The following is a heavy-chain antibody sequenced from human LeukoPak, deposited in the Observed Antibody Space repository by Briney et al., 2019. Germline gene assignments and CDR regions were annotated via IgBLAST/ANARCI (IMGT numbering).Heavy chain of an antibody. Sequence: GGSLRLSCAASGFTFDDYGMSWVRQAPGKGLEWVSFYYADSLKGRFTISRDNAKNSLYLQMNSLRAEDTAVYYCARGEWSSSPFDYWGQGTLVTVSS. CDR3: ARGEWSSSPFDY. V-gene: IGHV3-69-1*01. CDR1: GFTFDDYG. J-gene: IGHJ4*02. D-gene: IGHD6-6*01.